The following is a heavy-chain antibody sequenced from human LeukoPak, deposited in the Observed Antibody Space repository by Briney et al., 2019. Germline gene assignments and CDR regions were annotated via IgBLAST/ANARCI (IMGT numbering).Heavy chain of an antibody. D-gene: IGHD5-24*01. CDR1: GYTFTSYY. Sequence: ASVTVSCTASGYTFTSYYMHWVRQAPGQGLEWMGIVNPGGDSTNYAQDFQGRLTLTGDTSTSTVYMELSSLRSEDTAVYYCARVRDGYNDAYDIWGQGTMVTVTS. V-gene: IGHV1-46*01. J-gene: IGHJ3*02. CDR2: VNPGGDST. CDR3: ARVRDGYNDAYDI.